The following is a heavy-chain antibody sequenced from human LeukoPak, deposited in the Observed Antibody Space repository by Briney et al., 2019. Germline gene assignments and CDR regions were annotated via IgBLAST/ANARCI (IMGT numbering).Heavy chain of an antibody. D-gene: IGHD5-24*01. V-gene: IGHV4-59*01. CDR2: IYYSGST. CDR1: GGSISSYY. J-gene: IGHJ6*03. CDR3: ARGDREVNYYYYYMDV. Sequence: PSETLSLTCTVSGGSISSYYWSWIRQPPGKGLEWIGYIYYSGSTNYNPSLKSRVTISVDTSKNQFSLKLSSVTAADTAVYYCARGDREVNYYYYYMDVWGKGTTVTVSS.